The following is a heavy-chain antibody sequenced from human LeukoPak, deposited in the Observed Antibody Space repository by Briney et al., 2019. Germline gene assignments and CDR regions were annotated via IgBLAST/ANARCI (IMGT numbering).Heavy chain of an antibody. CDR1: GFTFSDSF. Sequence: GGSLRLSCAASGFTFSDSFMSWVRQAPGKGLEWVGRSRNKADSYTAQYAASVEGRFTISRDESKNSLYLQISSLETEDTAVYYCATSNWCRLPYWGQGSLVTVSS. CDR3: ATSNWCRLPY. J-gene: IGHJ4*02. V-gene: IGHV3-72*01. D-gene: IGHD2-8*02. CDR2: SRNKADSYTA.